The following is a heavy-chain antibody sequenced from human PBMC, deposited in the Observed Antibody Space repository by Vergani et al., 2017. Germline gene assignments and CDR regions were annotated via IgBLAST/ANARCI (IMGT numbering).Heavy chain of an antibody. CDR1: GGSVSSGSYY. V-gene: IGHV4-61*01. Sequence: QVQLQESGPGLVKPSETLSLTCTVSGGSVSSGSYYWSWIRQPPGKGLEWIGYIYYSGSTNYNPSLKSRVTISVDTSKNQFSLKLSSVTAADTAVYYCARVEIAADSHNWFDPWGQGTLVTVSS. CDR2: IYYSGST. D-gene: IGHD6-13*01. J-gene: IGHJ5*02. CDR3: ARVEIAADSHNWFDP.